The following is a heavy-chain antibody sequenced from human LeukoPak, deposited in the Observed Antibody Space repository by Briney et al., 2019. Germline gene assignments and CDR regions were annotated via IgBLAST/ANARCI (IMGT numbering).Heavy chain of an antibody. D-gene: IGHD1-26*01. CDR1: GYTFTSYD. CDR2: MNPNSGNT. CDR3: ARARNSGSYYSFDY. Sequence: ASVKVSCKASGYTFTSYDINWVRQATGQGLEWMGWMNPNSGNTGYAQKFQGRVTITRNTSISTAYMELSRLRSDDTAVYYCARARNSGSYYSFDYWGQGTLVTVSS. J-gene: IGHJ4*02. V-gene: IGHV1-8*03.